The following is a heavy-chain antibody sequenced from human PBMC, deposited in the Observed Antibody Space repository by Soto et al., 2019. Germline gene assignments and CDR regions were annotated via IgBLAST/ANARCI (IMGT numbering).Heavy chain of an antibody. V-gene: IGHV4-31*03. CDR1: GGSISSGGYY. J-gene: IGHJ4*02. CDR3: ASSSGGRYYDY. CDR2: IYYSGST. Sequence: QVQLQESGPGLVKPSQTLSLTCTVSGGSISSGGYYWSWIRQHPGKGLEWIGYIYYSGSTYYNPSLEGRVTLSGDTSKNQFSLKLSSVTASDTAVYYCASSSGGRYYDYWGQGTLVTVSS. D-gene: IGHD2-15*01.